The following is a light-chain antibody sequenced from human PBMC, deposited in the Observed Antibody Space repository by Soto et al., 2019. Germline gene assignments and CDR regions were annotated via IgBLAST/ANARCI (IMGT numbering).Light chain of an antibody. V-gene: IGLV2-23*02. J-gene: IGLJ2*01. Sequence: QSALTQPASVSGSPGQSITISCTGTSSDVGSHNFVSWYQQHPGKAPKLIIWGVNARHSGVSYRFSGSKSGNTASLTISGLQAGDESDCYCYSHVGGISFCGGTKLTVL. CDR2: GVN. CDR1: SSDVGSHNF. CDR3: YSHVGGIS.